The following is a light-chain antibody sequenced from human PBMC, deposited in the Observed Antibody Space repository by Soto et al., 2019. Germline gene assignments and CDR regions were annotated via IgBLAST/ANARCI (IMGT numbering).Light chain of an antibody. J-gene: IGLJ2*01. CDR2: GNS. Sequence: QSVLTQPPSVSGAPGQRVTISCTGSRSNIGAGYDVHWYQQLPGTAPKLLIYGNSNRPSGVPDRFSGSKSGTSASLAITGLQAEDEADYYCPSYASSLSGYVVFGGGTKLTVL. CDR3: PSYASSLSGYVV. CDR1: RSNIGAGYD. V-gene: IGLV1-40*01.